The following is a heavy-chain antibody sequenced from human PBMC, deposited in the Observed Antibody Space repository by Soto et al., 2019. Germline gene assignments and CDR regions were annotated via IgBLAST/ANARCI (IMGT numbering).Heavy chain of an antibody. Sequence: QLQLQESGPGLVKPSETLSLTCTVSGGSISSSSYYWGWIRQPPGKGLEWIGSIYYSGSTYYNPSLKSRVTISVDTSKNQFSLKLSSVTAADTAVYYCARYPATVNTPRDAFDIWGQGTMVTVSS. CDR3: ARYPATVNTPRDAFDI. V-gene: IGHV4-39*01. D-gene: IGHD4-17*01. CDR1: GGSISSSSYY. J-gene: IGHJ3*02. CDR2: IYYSGST.